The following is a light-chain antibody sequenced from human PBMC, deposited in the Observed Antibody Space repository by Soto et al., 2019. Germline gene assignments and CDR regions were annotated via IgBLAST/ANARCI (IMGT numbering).Light chain of an antibody. CDR2: GAS. Sequence: EIVMTQSPATLSVSPGERATLSCRASQTVSSNLAWYQQQPGQAPRLLIHGASTRATGVPARFSGSGSGTEFTLTITSLQSEDFAVYYCRQYHNWPPQYTFGQGTKLQIK. CDR3: RQYHNWPPQYT. J-gene: IGKJ2*01. V-gene: IGKV3-15*01. CDR1: QTVSSN.